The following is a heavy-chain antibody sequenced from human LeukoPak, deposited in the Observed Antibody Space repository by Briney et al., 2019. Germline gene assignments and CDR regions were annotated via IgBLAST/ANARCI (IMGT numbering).Heavy chain of an antibody. Sequence: GGSLRLSCEASGFTFHSCWMGWVRQAPGKWLEWVANIKPDGNEKHYLDSVKGRFTISRDNAKNSLYLQMNSLRVEDTAMYYCVRNPNSGYSYSDYWGQRTLVTVSS. CDR2: IKPDGNEK. J-gene: IGHJ4*02. D-gene: IGHD5-18*01. CDR1: GFTFHSCW. CDR3: VRNPNSGYSYSDY. V-gene: IGHV3-7*01.